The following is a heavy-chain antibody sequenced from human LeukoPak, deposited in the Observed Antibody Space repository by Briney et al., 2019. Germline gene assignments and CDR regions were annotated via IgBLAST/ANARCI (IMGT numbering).Heavy chain of an antibody. V-gene: IGHV3-23*01. Sequence: GGSLRLSCAVSGFSLSINSMCWVRQAPGKGLEWVSGISRDGDKTYYVDSVEGRFTISRDTSKNTLYLQMDTLRVEDTATYYCAKEEVPNDYWGQGTLVTVSS. CDR2: ISRDGDKT. J-gene: IGHJ4*02. CDR1: GFSLSINS. CDR3: AKEEVPNDY. D-gene: IGHD2-2*01.